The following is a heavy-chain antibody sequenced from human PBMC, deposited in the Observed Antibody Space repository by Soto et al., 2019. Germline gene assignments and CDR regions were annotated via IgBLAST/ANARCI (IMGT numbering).Heavy chain of an antibody. D-gene: IGHD3-9*01. V-gene: IGHV1-18*01. CDR3: ASDRMHIWTGYSDFDY. Sequence: GASVKVSCKASGYTFTSYGISWVRQAPGQGLEWMGWISAYNGNTNYAQKLQGRVTMTTDTSTSTAYMELRSLRSDDTAVYYCASDRMHIWTGYSDFDYWGKGTLVTVSS. J-gene: IGHJ4*02. CDR1: GYTFTSYG. CDR2: ISAYNGNT.